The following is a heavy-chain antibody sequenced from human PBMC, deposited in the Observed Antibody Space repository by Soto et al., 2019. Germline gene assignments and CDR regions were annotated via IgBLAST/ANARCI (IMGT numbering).Heavy chain of an antibody. CDR2: ISYDGSNK. Sequence: QVQLVESGGGVVQPGRSLRLSCAASGFTFSRYAMHWVRQATGKGLEWVAVISYDGSNKYYADSVKGRFTISRDNSKNTLYLQIISLRAEDTAVDYCARGSWRDCYPLRGCPFDYCGQGTLVTVSS. D-gene: IGHD2-21*02. J-gene: IGHJ4*02. CDR1: GFTFSRYA. V-gene: IGHV3-30-3*01. CDR3: ARGSWRDCYPLRGCPFDY.